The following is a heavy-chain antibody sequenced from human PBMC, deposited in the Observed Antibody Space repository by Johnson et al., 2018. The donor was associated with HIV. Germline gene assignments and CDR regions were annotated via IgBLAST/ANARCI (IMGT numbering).Heavy chain of an antibody. CDR1: GFTVSSNY. CDR2: FYSGGLT. CDR3: ARGGYGEVFDI. V-gene: IGHV3-66*01. Sequence: VQLVESGGGLVQPGGSLRLSCAASGFTVSSNYMSWVRQAPGKGLEWVSVFYSGGLTYYADSVKGRFTITRDNSKNTLYLQMNSLRAEDTAVYYCARGGYGEVFDIWGQGTMVTVSS. J-gene: IGHJ3*02. D-gene: IGHD4-17*01.